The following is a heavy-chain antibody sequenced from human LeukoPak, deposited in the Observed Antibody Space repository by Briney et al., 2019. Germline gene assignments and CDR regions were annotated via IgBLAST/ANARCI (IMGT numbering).Heavy chain of an antibody. D-gene: IGHD4-17*01. Sequence: GRSLRLSCAASGFTFSSYGMSWVRQGPGKGLEWVSTISGSGASTYYADSVKGRSTISRDNSKNTLYLQMNSLRVEDTAVYYCATRGDYLFYWGQGTLVTVSS. CDR1: GFTFSSYG. CDR2: ISGSGAST. CDR3: ATRGDYLFY. J-gene: IGHJ4*02. V-gene: IGHV3-23*01.